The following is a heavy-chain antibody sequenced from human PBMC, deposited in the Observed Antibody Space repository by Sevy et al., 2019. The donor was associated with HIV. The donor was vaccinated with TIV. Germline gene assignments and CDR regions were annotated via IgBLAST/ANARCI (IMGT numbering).Heavy chain of an antibody. V-gene: IGHV1-69*13. J-gene: IGHJ4*02. CDR2: IIPIFGTA. D-gene: IGHD5-12*01. CDR1: GGTFSSYA. CDR3: ARGGWLQLYYFDY. Sequence: ASVKVSRKASGGTFSSYAISWVRQAPGQGLEWMGGIIPIFGTANYAQKFQGRVMITADESTSTAYMGLRSLRSEDTAVYYCARGGWLQLYYFDYWGQGTLVTVSS.